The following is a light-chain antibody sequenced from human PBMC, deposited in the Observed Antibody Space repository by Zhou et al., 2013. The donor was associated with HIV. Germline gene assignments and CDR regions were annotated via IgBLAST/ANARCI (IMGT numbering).Light chain of an antibody. CDR3: QQRSNWPPLT. Sequence: EIVLTQSPGTLSLPPGERAALSCRASQSVTGSRVAWYQQKPGQTPRLLMYGASSRATGIPDRFSGSGSGTDFTLTINRLEPEDFAVYYCQQRSNWPPLTFGGGTKVEIK. CDR2: GAS. V-gene: IGKV3D-20*02. CDR1: QSVTGSR. J-gene: IGKJ4*01.